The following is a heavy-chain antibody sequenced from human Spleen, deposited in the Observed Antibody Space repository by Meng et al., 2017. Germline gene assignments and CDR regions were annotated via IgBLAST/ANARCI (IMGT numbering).Heavy chain of an antibody. D-gene: IGHD3-22*01. CDR1: GESVYSNSAA. Sequence: APLQQSGPGLGKPSQTLSLTCAISGESVYSNSAAWNWIRQSPSRGLEWLGRTYYRTKWYNDYAVSVKSRITINPDTSKNQFSLQLNSVTPEDTAVYYCARVHYYDTSGYILFDYWGQGTLVTVSS. CDR2: TYYRTKWYN. J-gene: IGHJ4*02. V-gene: IGHV6-1*01. CDR3: ARVHYYDTSGYILFDY.